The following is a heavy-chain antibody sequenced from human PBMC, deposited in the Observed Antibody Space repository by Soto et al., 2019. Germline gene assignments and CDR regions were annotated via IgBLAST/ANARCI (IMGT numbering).Heavy chain of an antibody. V-gene: IGHV3-23*01. CDR1: GFTFSGYA. CDR2: ISGSGTTT. J-gene: IGHJ4*02. D-gene: IGHD3-16*01. CDR3: GRGRGSYSFDY. Sequence: EVQLLESGGGLVQPGGSLRLSCEASGFTFSGYAMNWVRQAPGKGLEWVASISGSGTTTYYADSVKGRFTIATDNSKNTLYLQMHSLRAEDTAVYYCGRGRGSYSFDYWGQGTLITVSS.